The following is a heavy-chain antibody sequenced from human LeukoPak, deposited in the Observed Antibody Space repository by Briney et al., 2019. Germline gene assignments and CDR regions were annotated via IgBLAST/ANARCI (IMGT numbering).Heavy chain of an antibody. CDR2: IYSGGST. Sequence: PGGSLRLSCAASGFTISNNYMNWVRQAPGKGLEWVSLIYSGGSTYYADSVKGRFSISRDSSKNTLYLQMDSLRAEDTAVYYCAKDGMVATGYSDYWGQGTLVTVSS. V-gene: IGHV3-53*01. CDR1: GFTISNNY. CDR3: AKDGMVATGYSDY. D-gene: IGHD5-12*01. J-gene: IGHJ4*01.